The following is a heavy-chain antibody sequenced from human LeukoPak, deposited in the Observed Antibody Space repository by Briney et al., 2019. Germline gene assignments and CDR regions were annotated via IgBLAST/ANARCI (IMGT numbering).Heavy chain of an antibody. CDR2: ISSSGSAI. V-gene: IGHV3-11*04. CDR1: GSTFSDYY. CDR3: ARDSAPSIAARPYPDY. D-gene: IGHD6-6*01. J-gene: IGHJ4*02. Sequence: GGSLRLSCAASGSTFSDYYMSWIRQAPGKGLECVSYISSSGSAIYYTDSVKGRFTVSRDNAENSLYLQMNSLRDEDTAVYFCARDSAPSIAARPYPDYWGQGTLVTVSS.